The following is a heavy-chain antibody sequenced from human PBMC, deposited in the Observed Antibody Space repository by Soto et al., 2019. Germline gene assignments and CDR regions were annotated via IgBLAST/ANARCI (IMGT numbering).Heavy chain of an antibody. Sequence: GGSQRLSSASAGLLFRGHAMSWVRQDTGKGLEWVSAISGSGGSTYYADSVKGRFTISRDNSKNTLYLQMNSLRAEDTAVYYCAKEKISTSCCNWFDPWGQGTLVTVSS. D-gene: IGHD2-2*01. V-gene: IGHV3-23*01. CDR3: AKEKISTSCCNWFDP. CDR2: ISGSGGST. CDR1: GLLFRGHA. J-gene: IGHJ5*02.